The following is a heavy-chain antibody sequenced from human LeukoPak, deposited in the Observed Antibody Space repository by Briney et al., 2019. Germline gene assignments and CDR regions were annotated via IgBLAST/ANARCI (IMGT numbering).Heavy chain of an antibody. Sequence: PGGSLRLSCAASGFTFSSYGMSWVRQAPGKGLEWVSAISGSGGSTYYADSVKGRFTISRDSSKNTLNLQMDSLRTEDTAVYYCAKVRKGVGAFDIWGQGIMVTVSS. CDR2: ISGSGGST. D-gene: IGHD3-16*01. CDR3: AKVRKGVGAFDI. J-gene: IGHJ3*02. CDR1: GFTFSSYG. V-gene: IGHV3-23*01.